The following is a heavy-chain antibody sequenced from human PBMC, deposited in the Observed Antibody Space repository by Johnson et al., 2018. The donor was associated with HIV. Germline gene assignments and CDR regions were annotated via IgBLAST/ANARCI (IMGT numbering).Heavy chain of an antibody. CDR3: ARGGIEYNSPLGVGYAFDV. D-gene: IGHD6-6*01. J-gene: IGHJ3*01. CDR1: GFTFSSYA. V-gene: IGHV3-30*04. Sequence: QVQLVESGGGVVQPGRSLRLSCAASGFTFSSYAMHWVRQAPGKGLEWVAVISYDGSNKYYADSVKGRFTIYRDNSKNTLFLQMNSLRAEDTALYYSARGGIEYNSPLGVGYAFDVWGQGTMVTVSS. CDR2: ISYDGSNK.